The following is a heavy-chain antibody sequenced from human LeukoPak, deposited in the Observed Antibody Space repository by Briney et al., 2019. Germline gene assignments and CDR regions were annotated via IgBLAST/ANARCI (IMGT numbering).Heavy chain of an antibody. J-gene: IGHJ4*02. D-gene: IGHD3-10*01. CDR2: IYYSGST. CDR3: AREPSGSAFDY. CDR1: GGSISSYY. Sequence: PSETLSLTCTVSGGSISSYYWSWIRQPPGKGLEWIGYIYYSGSTNCNPSLKSRVTISVDTSKNQFSLKLSSVTAADTAVYYCAREPSGSAFDYWGQGTLVTVSS. V-gene: IGHV4-59*01.